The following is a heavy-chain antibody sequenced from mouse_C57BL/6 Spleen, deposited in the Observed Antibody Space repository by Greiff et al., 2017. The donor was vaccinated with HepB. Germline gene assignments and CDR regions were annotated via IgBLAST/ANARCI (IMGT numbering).Heavy chain of an antibody. D-gene: IGHD2-10*02. CDR1: GYTFTSYW. CDR2: INPSNGGT. V-gene: IGHV1-53*01. CDR3: ARGLEGAMDY. Sequence: VQLQQPGTELVKPGASVKLSCKASGYTFTSYWMHWVKQRPGQGLEWIGNINPSNGGTNYNEKFKGKATFTADTSSNSAYMQLSSLTTEDSAIYYCARGLEGAMDYWGQGTSVTVSS. J-gene: IGHJ4*01.